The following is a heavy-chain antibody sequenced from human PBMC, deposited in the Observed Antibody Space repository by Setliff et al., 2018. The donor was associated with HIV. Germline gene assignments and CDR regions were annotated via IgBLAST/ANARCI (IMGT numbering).Heavy chain of an antibody. CDR3: VRDGGSTSWNFLYYYGMDV. J-gene: IGHJ6*02. D-gene: IGHD2-2*01. CDR1: GFTLSSFW. V-gene: IGHV3-7*01. Sequence: GGSLRLSCAASGFTLSSFWMSWVRQAPGKGLEWVANIKQDGSEKYYVDSMKGRFTISRDNAKNSLYLQMNSLRAEDTAVYYCVRDGGSTSWNFLYYYGMDVWGQGTTVTVS. CDR2: IKQDGSEK.